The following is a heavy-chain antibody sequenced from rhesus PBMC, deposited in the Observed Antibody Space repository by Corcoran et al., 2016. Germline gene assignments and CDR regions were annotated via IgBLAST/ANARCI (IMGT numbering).Heavy chain of an antibody. D-gene: IGHD6S26*01. CDR2: IYGSSTST. CDR1: GGSISDSYR. J-gene: IGHJ3*01. CDR3: ARVYSSGWSYAFDF. V-gene: IGHV4S10*01. Sequence: QVQLQESGPGLVKPSETLSLTCAVSGGSISDSYRWSWIRQPPGKGLEWIGYIYGSSTSTNYTPSLKSRVTISKDTSKTQFSLKLSSVTAADTAVYYCARVYSSGWSYAFDFWGQGLRVTVSS.